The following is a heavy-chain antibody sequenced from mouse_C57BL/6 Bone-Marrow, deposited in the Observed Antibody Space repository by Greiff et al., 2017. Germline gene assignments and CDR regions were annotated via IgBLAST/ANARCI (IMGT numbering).Heavy chain of an antibody. J-gene: IGHJ2*01. CDR1: GYAFSSSW. Sequence: VQLVESGPELVKPGASVKISCKASGYAFSSSWMNWVKQRPGKGLEWIGRIYPGEGDTNYNGKFKGKATLTADKSSSTAYMQLSSLTSEDSAVYFCARRNVLSYYFDDWGQGTTLTVAS. CDR2: IYPGEGDT. CDR3: ARRNVLSYYFDD. V-gene: IGHV1-82*01.